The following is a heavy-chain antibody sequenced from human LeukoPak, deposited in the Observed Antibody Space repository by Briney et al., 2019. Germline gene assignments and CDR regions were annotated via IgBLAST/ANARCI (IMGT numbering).Heavy chain of an antibody. J-gene: IGHJ4*02. V-gene: IGHV4-39*01. CDR2: IYYSMST. CDR1: GDSISSGPYY. Sequence: SETLSLTCTVSGDSISSGPYYWGWIRQPPGKGLEWLGTIYYSMSTYYNPSLKSRVTISVDTSKNQFSLKLRSVTAADTAVFYCARHRIIRDVATGDNFDSWGQGTLVTVSS. D-gene: IGHD7-27*01. CDR3: ARHRIIRDVATGDNFDS.